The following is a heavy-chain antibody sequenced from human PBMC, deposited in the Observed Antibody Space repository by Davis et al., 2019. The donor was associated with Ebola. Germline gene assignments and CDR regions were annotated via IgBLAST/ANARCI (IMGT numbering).Heavy chain of an antibody. CDR3: AKDTSNIWFDI. J-gene: IGHJ3*02. D-gene: IGHD1-26*01. V-gene: IGHV3-23*01. Sequence: GESLKISCSASGFIFSTYVMSWVRQAPGKGLEWVSTYGTSADTYYADSVKGRFTISRDNSKNTLYLQMNGLRVDDTAIYYCAKDTSNIWFDIWGQGTVVTVSS. CDR1: GFIFSTYV. CDR2: GTSADT.